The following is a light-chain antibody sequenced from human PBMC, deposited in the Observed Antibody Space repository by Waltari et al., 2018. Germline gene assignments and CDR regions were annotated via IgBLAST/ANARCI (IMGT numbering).Light chain of an antibody. CDR1: ALPKKY. CDR3: YSTDSSGHDRV. V-gene: IGLV3-10*01. Sequence: SYELTQPPSVSVSPGQTARNTCSGDALPKKYAYWYQQKSGQAPVLVIYEDIKRPSGIPERFSGSSSGTTATLTISGAHVEDEADYYCYSTDSSGHDRVFGGGTKLTVL. CDR2: EDI. J-gene: IGLJ3*02.